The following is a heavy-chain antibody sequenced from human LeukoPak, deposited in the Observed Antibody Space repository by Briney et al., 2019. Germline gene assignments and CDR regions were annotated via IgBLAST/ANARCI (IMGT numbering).Heavy chain of an antibody. CDR1: GYTFTGYY. J-gene: IGHJ3*02. CDR3: ARGLRFLGWYDAFDI. V-gene: IGHV1-2*02. CDR2: INPNSGGT. Sequence: ASVKVSCKASGYTFTGYYMHWVRQAPGQGLEWMGWINPNSGGTNYAQKFQGRVTMTRDTSISTAYMELSRLRSDDTAVYYCARGLRFLGWYDAFDIWGQGTMVTVSS. D-gene: IGHD3-3*01.